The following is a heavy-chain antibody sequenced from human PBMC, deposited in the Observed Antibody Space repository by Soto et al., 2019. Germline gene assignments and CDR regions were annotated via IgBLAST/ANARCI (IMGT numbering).Heavy chain of an antibody. V-gene: IGHV1-69*06. CDR3: ARGAYDSSSYYWLYWYFDL. Sequence: QVQLVQSGAEVKKPGSSVKVSCKASGGTFSSYAISWVRQAPGQGLEWMGGIIPIFGTANYAQKFQGRVTITADKSTSTAYMELSSLRSEDTAVYYCARGAYDSSSYYWLYWYFDLWGRGTLVTVSS. CDR1: GGTFSSYA. J-gene: IGHJ2*01. CDR2: IIPIFGTA. D-gene: IGHD3-22*01.